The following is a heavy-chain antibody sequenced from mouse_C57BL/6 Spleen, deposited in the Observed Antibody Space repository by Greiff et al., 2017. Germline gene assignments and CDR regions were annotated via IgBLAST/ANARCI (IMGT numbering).Heavy chain of an antibody. CDR3: ERVDPGSSYFEG. D-gene: IGHD1-1*01. Sequence: QVQLQQSGAELARPGASVKMSCKASGYTFTSYTMHWVKQRPGQGLEWIGYINPSSGYTKYNQKFKDKATLTADKSSSTAYMQLSSLTSEDSAIYYCERVDPGSSYFEGWGTGTTVTVAS. V-gene: IGHV1-4*01. CDR2: INPSSGYT. J-gene: IGHJ1*03. CDR1: GYTFTSYT.